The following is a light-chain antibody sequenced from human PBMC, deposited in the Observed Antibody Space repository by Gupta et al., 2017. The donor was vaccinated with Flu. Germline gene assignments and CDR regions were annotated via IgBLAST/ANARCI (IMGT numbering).Light chain of an antibody. Sequence: DFQMTQSPSTLSASVGDRVTITCRASQNIEDWLAWYQQKPGKAPQLLIYKASKLEGAVPSRFGGSGFGTEFTLTISSLQPDDSAIYYCPNYNYHFGGGTKVEIK. J-gene: IGKJ4*01. CDR1: QNIEDW. CDR2: KAS. CDR3: PNYNYH. V-gene: IGKV1-5*03.